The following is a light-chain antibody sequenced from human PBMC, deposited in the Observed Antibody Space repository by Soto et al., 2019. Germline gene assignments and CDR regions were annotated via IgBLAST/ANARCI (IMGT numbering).Light chain of an antibody. CDR1: SSDVGGYNY. J-gene: IGLJ2*01. Sequence: QSALTQPASVSGSPGQSITISCTGTSSDVGGYNYVSWYQQHPGKAPKLMIYDVSNRPSGVSNRFSGSKSGNTASLTISGIQAEDGADCPCRSYTRSSTLVVFRAGTHLRVL. CDR3: RSYTRSSTLVV. V-gene: IGLV2-14*01. CDR2: DVS.